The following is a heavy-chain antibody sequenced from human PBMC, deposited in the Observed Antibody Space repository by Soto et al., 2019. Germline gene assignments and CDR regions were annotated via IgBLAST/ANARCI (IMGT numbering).Heavy chain of an antibody. CDR1: GFTFSSYA. J-gene: IGHJ2*01. CDR2: ISYDGSKK. V-gene: IGHV3-30*03. Sequence: QVQLVESGGGVVQPGRSLRLSCAASGFTFSSYAMHWVRQAPGKGLEWVALISYDGSKKYYADSVKGRFTNSRDNSKNTVYMEMNSLRTEDTAVYYCARVEAVAVTWWYFDLWGRGTLVTVSS. D-gene: IGHD6-19*01. CDR3: ARVEAVAVTWWYFDL.